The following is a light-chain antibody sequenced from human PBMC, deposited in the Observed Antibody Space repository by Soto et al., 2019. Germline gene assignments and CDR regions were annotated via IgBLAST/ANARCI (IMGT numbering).Light chain of an antibody. CDR1: QTVSSK. J-gene: IGKJ4*01. CDR3: QQYHTWPIT. CDR2: GAS. Sequence: EIVMTQSPGTLSVFPGERATLSCRASQTVSSKLAWYQQKPGQAPRLLIYGASTRSTGVPATFSGSGSGTEFTLTISSLQSEDCAIYYCQQYHTWPITFGGGTKVDI. V-gene: IGKV3-15*01.